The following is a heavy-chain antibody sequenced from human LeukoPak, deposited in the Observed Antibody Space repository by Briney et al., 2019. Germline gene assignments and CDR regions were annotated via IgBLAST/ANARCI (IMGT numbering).Heavy chain of an antibody. D-gene: IGHD4-17*01. CDR3: ARINDYRSRSWFDP. J-gene: IGHJ5*02. CDR2: ISAYNGNT. V-gene: IGHV1-18*01. Sequence: ASVKVSCKASGYTFTSYGISWVRQAPGQGLEWMGWISAYNGNTNYAQKLQGRVTMTTDTSTSTAYMELRSLRSEDTAVYYCARINDYRSRSWFDPWGQGTLVTVSS. CDR1: GYTFTSYG.